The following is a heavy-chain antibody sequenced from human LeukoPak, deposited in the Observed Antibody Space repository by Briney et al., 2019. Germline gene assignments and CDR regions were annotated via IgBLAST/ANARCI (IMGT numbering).Heavy chain of an antibody. CDR3: AKGYAPRYYDVMTGYSHNYYGMDV. CDR1: GFMFNDYA. J-gene: IGHJ6*02. D-gene: IGHD3-9*01. Sequence: GGSLRLSCAPSGFMFNDYALHWVRQAPGKGLEWVSSISWNSGNMYYVDSVKGRFTISRDNAKNSLSLQMNSLKPEDTALYYCAKGYAPRYYDVMTGYSHNYYGMDVWGQGTTVTVSS. CDR2: ISWNSGNM. V-gene: IGHV3-9*01.